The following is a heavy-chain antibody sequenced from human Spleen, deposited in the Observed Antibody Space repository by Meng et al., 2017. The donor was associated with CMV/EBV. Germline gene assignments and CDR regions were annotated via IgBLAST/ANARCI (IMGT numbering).Heavy chain of an antibody. CDR1: GFTFSSYD. J-gene: IGHJ3*02. CDR3: ARDNAYGCDI. Sequence: GESLKISCAASGFTFSSYDMYWVRQAPGKGLEWVAFIRYDGSKKYCTDSVKGRFTISRDNSKNTVYLQMNSLRAEDTAVYYCARDNAYGCDIWGQGTMVTVSS. CDR2: IRYDGSKK. D-gene: IGHD3-16*01. V-gene: IGHV3-30*02.